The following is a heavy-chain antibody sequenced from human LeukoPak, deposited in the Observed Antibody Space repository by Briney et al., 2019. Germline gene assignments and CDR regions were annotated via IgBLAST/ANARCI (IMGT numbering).Heavy chain of an antibody. D-gene: IGHD6-13*01. CDR1: GFTVSSNY. J-gene: IGHJ4*02. CDR2: IYSGGNT. V-gene: IGHV3-53*01. CDR3: ARCDSSSWYGIDD. Sequence: GGSLRLSRAASGFTVSSNYMGWVRQAPGKGLEWVSVIYSGGNTYYADSVKGRFTISRDNSRNTMDLQMNSLRAEDTAVYYCARCDSSSWYGIDDWRQGTLVTVSS.